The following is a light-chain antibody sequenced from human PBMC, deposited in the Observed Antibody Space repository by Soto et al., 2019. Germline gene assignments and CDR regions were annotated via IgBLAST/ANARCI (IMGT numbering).Light chain of an antibody. CDR3: QQRYSTSLS. Sequence: DIQMTQSPSSLSASVGDRVTITCRASQSISSYLNWYQQKPGKAPKLLIYAASSLQSGVPSRFSGSGSGTDFTLIISSLQPEDFATYYCQQRYSTSLSFGGGTKVDIK. J-gene: IGKJ4*01. V-gene: IGKV1-39*01. CDR1: QSISSY. CDR2: AAS.